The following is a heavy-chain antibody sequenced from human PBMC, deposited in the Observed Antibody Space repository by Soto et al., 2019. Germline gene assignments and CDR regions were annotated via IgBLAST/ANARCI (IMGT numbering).Heavy chain of an antibody. CDR1: GGTFSSYA. V-gene: IGHV1-69*13. Sequence: VASVKVSCKASGGTFSSYAISWVRQAPGQGLEWMGGIIPIFGTANYAQKFQGRVTITADESTSTAYMELSSLRSEDTAVYYCARVKGDIVVVPAARPIPPYYYGMDVWGQGTTVTVSS. J-gene: IGHJ6*02. D-gene: IGHD2-2*01. CDR3: ARVKGDIVVVPAARPIPPYYYGMDV. CDR2: IIPIFGTA.